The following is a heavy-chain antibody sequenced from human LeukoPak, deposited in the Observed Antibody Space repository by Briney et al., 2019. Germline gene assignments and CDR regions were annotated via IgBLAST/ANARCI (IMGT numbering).Heavy chain of an antibody. V-gene: IGHV1-2*02. D-gene: IGHD3-10*01. CDR3: ARDANYGSGSYSHGMDV. CDR1: GYTFTGYY. CDR2: INPNSGGT. Sequence: GASVKVSCKASGYTFTGYYMHWVRQAPGQGLEWMGWINPNSGGTNYAQKFQGSVTMTRDTSISTAYMELSRLRSDDTAVYYCARDANYGSGSYSHGMDVWGQGTTVTVSS. J-gene: IGHJ6*02.